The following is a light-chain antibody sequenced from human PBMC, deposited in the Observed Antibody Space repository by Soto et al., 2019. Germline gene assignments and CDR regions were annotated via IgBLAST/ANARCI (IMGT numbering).Light chain of an antibody. CDR1: HSIAGV. V-gene: IGKV1-5*01. Sequence: DIQMTQSPSTLSASVGDRVTITCRASHSIAGVLAWYQQKPGKAPKVMIYDTSNLESGVPSRFSGSGSGTDFTLTISSLQPEDFATYFCQEYSSFSYTFGQGTRLEI. CDR2: DTS. J-gene: IGKJ2*01. CDR3: QEYSSFSYT.